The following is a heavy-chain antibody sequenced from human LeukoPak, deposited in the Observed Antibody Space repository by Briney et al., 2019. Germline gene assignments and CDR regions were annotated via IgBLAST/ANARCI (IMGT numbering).Heavy chain of an antibody. CDR3: ARDMGGVYPPVHWFDP. CDR1: GSTFTDYY. V-gene: IGHV1-18*04. Sequence: GASVTVSCKASGSTFTDYYMHWVRQAPGQGLEWMGWISAYNGNTNYAQKLQGRVTMTTDTSTSTAYMELRSLRSDDTAVYYCARDMGGVYPPVHWFDPWGQGTLVTVSS. J-gene: IGHJ5*02. D-gene: IGHD6-13*01. CDR2: ISAYNGNT.